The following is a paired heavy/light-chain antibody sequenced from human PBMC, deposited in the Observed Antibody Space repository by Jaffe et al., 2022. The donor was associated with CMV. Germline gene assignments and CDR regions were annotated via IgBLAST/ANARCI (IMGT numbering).Light chain of an antibody. CDR2: GAS. V-gene: IGKV3-20*01. CDR1: QSVSRSY. J-gene: IGKJ3*01. Sequence: EIVLTQSPGTLSLSPGERATLSCRASQSVSRSYLAWYQQKPGQAPRLLIYGAGASSRATGIPDRFSGSGSGTDFTLTISRLEPEDFAVYYCQQYGSSPGVTFGPGTKVDIK. CDR3: QQYGSSPGVT.
Heavy chain of an antibody. Sequence: EVQLVQSGAEVKKPGESLKISCKGFGYSFASYWIAWVRQMPGKGLECMGIIYPGDSDTRYSPSFHGQVTISADKSISTAYLQWSSLKASDTAMYYCARHRSVGAYDAFDIWGQGTMVTVSS. CDR3: ARHRSVGAYDAFDI. CDR1: GYSFASYW. J-gene: IGHJ3*02. CDR2: IYPGDSDT. V-gene: IGHV5-51*01. D-gene: IGHD1-26*01.